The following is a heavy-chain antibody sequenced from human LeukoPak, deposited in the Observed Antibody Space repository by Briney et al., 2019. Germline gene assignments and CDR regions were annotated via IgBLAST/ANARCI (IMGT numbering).Heavy chain of an antibody. D-gene: IGHD3-10*01. CDR1: GFTFSDYY. J-gene: IGHJ4*02. CDR3: AREAYYYGSGNFYFDY. CDR2: ISSSGSTI. Sequence: GGSLRLSCAASGFTFSDYYMSWIRQAPGKGLEWVSYISSSGSTIYYADSVKGRFTISRDSSENTLYLQMNSLRAEDTAVYYCAREAYYYGSGNFYFDYWGQGTLVTVSS. V-gene: IGHV3-11*04.